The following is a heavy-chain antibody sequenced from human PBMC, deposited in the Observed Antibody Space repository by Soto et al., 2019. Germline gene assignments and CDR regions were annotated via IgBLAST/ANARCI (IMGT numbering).Heavy chain of an antibody. J-gene: IGHJ4*02. CDR2: ISAYNGNT. Sequence: ASVKVSCKASGYTFASYGIIWVRQAPGQGLEWMGWISAYNGNTNYAQQFQGRITMTADKPTSTAYMELSGLRSEDTAVYYCASGGKSQLDYWGQGTQVTVSS. V-gene: IGHV1-18*01. CDR1: GYTFASYG. CDR3: ASGGKSQLDY.